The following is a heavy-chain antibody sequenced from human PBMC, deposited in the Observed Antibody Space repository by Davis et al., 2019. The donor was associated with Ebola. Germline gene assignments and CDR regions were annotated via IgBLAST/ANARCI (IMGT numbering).Heavy chain of an antibody. J-gene: IGHJ4*02. CDR3: AKDFGGPLDS. Sequence: PGGSLRLSCAASGFRLSSYWMHWVRQPPGKGLEWVARMNKDGGKTDYADSVRGRLTISRDAAKNTLFLQMNSLRAEDSAIYYCAKDFGGPLDSRGQGTLVIVSS. D-gene: IGHD3-3*01. CDR2: MNKDGGKT. V-gene: IGHV3-74*01. CDR1: GFRLSSYW.